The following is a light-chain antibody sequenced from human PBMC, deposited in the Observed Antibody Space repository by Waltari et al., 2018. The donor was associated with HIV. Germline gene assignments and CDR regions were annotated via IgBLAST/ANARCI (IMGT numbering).Light chain of an antibody. CDR3: YSYTSSSTWV. CDR2: EVI. Sequence: QSALTQPASVSGSPGQSITISCTGTSSDVGGYNYVPWYQQHPDKAPKLMIYEVINRPSGVSNRFSGSKSGNTASLTISGLQAEDEADYYCYSYTSSSTWVFGGGTKLTVL. J-gene: IGLJ3*02. V-gene: IGLV2-14*01. CDR1: SSDVGGYNY.